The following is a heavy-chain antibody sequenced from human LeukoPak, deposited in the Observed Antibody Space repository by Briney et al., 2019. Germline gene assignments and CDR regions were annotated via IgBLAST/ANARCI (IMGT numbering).Heavy chain of an antibody. J-gene: IGHJ4*02. D-gene: IGHD2-2*01. CDR3: ARESYCSSTSCYQVGDY. CDR1: GYTFTGYY. Sequence: ASVKVSCKASGYTFTGYYMHWVRQAPGQGLEWMGWINPNSGGTNYAQKFQGRVTITRDTSISTAYMELSRLRSDDTAVYYCARESYCSSTSCYQVGDYWGQGTLVTVSS. CDR2: INPNSGGT. V-gene: IGHV1-2*02.